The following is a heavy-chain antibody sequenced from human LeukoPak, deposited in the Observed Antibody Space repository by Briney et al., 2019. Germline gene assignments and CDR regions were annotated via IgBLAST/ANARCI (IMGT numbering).Heavy chain of an antibody. Sequence: PSETLSLTCTVSGGSISSHYWSWIRQPPGKGLEWIGYIYYSGSTNYNPSLKSRVTISVDTSKNQFSLKLSSVTAADTAVYYRARDWDSDYWGQGTLVTVSS. CDR2: IYYSGST. CDR3: ARDWDSDY. CDR1: GGSISSHY. V-gene: IGHV4-59*11. J-gene: IGHJ4*02. D-gene: IGHD1-26*01.